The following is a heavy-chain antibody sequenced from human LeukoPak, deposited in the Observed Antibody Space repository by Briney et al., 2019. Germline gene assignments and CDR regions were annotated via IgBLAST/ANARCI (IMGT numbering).Heavy chain of an antibody. CDR2: IFTSGST. J-gene: IGHJ6*02. D-gene: IGHD1-26*01. CDR3: ARNRLSGPYYYGMGV. CDR1: GGSINNYY. V-gene: IGHV4-4*07. Sequence: SETLSLTCTVSGGSINNYYWTWIRQRAGKGLEWLGRIFTSGSTDYNPSLTSRVTMSVDTSKNQFSLKLSSVSAADTAVYYCARNRLSGPYYYGMGVWGQGTTVIVYS.